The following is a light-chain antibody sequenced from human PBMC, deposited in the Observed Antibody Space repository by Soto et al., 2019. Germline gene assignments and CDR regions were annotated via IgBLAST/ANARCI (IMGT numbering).Light chain of an antibody. J-gene: IGLJ2*01. CDR1: SSDVGGYNY. CDR3: SSYTSSSTHVV. Sequence: QSALTQPASVSGSPGQSITISCTGTSSDVGGYNYVSWYQQHPGKAPKRMIYDVSNRPSGVSNRFSDSKSGNTASLTISGLQAEDEADYYCSSYTSSSTHVVFGGGTKLTVL. V-gene: IGLV2-14*01. CDR2: DVS.